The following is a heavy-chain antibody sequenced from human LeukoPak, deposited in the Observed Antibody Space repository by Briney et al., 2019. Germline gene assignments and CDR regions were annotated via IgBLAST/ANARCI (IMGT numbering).Heavy chain of an antibody. V-gene: IGHV4-31*03. J-gene: IGHJ6*04. CDR3: ASSTTCYTCGLDV. CDR1: GGSISSGGYY. D-gene: IGHD2-2*02. Sequence: SQTLSLTCTVSGGSISSGGYYWSWIRQHPGKGLEWIGYIYYSGSTYFNSSLKSRVTISVDTSKNQFSLKLSSVTAADTAVYYCASSTTCYTCGLDVWGKGTTVTVSS. CDR2: IYYSGST.